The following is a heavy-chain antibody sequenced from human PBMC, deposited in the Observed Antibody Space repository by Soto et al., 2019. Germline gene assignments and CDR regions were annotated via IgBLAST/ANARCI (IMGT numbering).Heavy chain of an antibody. Sequence: QVQLVESGGGLVKPGGSLRLSCAASGFTFSDYYMSWIRQAPGKGLEWVSYINSSSSYTNYADSVRGRFTISRENAKNSPYLQMNSLRAEDTAVYYCAGIITAAGGRRYFDLWGRGTLVTVSS. J-gene: IGHJ2*01. V-gene: IGHV3-11*05. CDR1: GFTFSDYY. CDR2: INSSSSYT. D-gene: IGHD6-13*01. CDR3: AGIITAAGGRRYFDL.